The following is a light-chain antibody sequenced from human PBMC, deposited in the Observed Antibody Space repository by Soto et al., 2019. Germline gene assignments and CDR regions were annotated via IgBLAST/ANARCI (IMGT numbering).Light chain of an antibody. Sequence: DVQMTQSPSTLSASVGDTVTITCRASQTINSWLAWYQHRPGKGPKLLIYKTSTVEGGVPLRFSGSGSGTEFTLTISSRQPADSATYYCQQYNTYPMTFGQGTKVEVK. J-gene: IGKJ1*01. CDR3: QQYNTYPMT. CDR2: KTS. V-gene: IGKV1-5*03. CDR1: QTINSW.